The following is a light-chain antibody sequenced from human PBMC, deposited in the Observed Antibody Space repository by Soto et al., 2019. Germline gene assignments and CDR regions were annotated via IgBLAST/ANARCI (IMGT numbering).Light chain of an antibody. V-gene: IGKV1-9*01. CDR1: QGISSY. Sequence: DIQLTQSPSFLSASIGDRVTITCRASQGISSYFAWYQQKPGKAPKLLIYAASTLQSGVPSRFSGSGSGTEFTLTISSLQPEDFATYYCQQLNSYPITFGQGTRLEIK. CDR2: AAS. CDR3: QQLNSYPIT. J-gene: IGKJ5*01.